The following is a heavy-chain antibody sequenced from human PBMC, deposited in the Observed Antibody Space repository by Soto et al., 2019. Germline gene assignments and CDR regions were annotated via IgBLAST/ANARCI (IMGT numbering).Heavy chain of an antibody. D-gene: IGHD2-15*01. J-gene: IGHJ5*01. Sequence: ASVKVSSKACGYTFTSYDINWVRHATGQELEWMGWMNPNRGNTGYAQNVQGRVTMTRNTSISTAYMELSSVRSEDTAVYYWARVIGPDFLYCSGGSCYSGWFDSWGQGTLVTVSS. CDR2: MNPNRGNT. CDR1: GYTFTSYD. CDR3: ARVIGPDFLYCSGGSCYSGWFDS. V-gene: IGHV1-8*01.